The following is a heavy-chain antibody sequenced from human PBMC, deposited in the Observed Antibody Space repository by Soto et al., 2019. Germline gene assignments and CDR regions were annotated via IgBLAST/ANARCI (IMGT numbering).Heavy chain of an antibody. CDR3: AAATTWNFHFPY. Sequence: QAQLVESGGGVVQPGTSLRLSCAASGFTISTHGMHWVRQAPGKGLEWLANIWYDGSNKFYAESVKGRFSISKDNSKNTLYLQRSSLRAEDTAVYYCAAATTWNFHFPYWGQGTQVTASS. CDR2: IWYDGSNK. J-gene: IGHJ4*02. V-gene: IGHV3-33*03. D-gene: IGHD1-7*01. CDR1: GFTISTHG.